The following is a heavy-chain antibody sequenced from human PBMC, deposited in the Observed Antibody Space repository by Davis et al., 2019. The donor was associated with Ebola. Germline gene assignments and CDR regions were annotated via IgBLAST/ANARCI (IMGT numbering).Heavy chain of an antibody. CDR2: ISSSSSYI. CDR3: ARDPTGLVVAASDY. Sequence: GESLKISCAASGFTFSSYSMSWVRQAPGKGLEWVSSISSSSSYIYYADSVKGRFTISRDNAKNSLYLQMNSLRAEDTAVYYCARDPTGLVVAASDYWGQGTLVTVSS. J-gene: IGHJ4*02. D-gene: IGHD2-15*01. V-gene: IGHV3-21*01. CDR1: GFTFSSYS.